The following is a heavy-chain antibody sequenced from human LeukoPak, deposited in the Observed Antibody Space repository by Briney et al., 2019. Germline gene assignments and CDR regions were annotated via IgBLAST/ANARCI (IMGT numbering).Heavy chain of an antibody. J-gene: IGHJ1*01. CDR3: ARGDYNVKYSSGWLEYFQH. Sequence: PSETLSLTCTVSGGSISSGSYYWRWIRQPAGTGLEWIGRIYTSGSTNYNPSLKSRVTISVDTSKNQFSLKLSSVTAADTAVYYCARGDYNVKYSSGWLEYFQHWGQGTLVTVSS. D-gene: IGHD6-19*01. CDR2: IYTSGST. V-gene: IGHV4-61*02. CDR1: GGSISSGSYY.